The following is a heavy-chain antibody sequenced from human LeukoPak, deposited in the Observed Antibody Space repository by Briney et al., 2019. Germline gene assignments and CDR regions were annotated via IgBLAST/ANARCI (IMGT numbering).Heavy chain of an antibody. V-gene: IGHV4-31*03. CDR3: ARGWGGSTSTVTTRPRYFDL. Sequence: SETLSLTCTVSGGSVSSGSYYWSWIRQPPGKGLEWIGYIYYSGSTYYNPSLKSRVTISVGTSKNQFSLKLSSVTAADTAVYHCARGWGGSTSTVTTRPRYFDLWGRGTLVTVSS. CDR2: IYYSGST. J-gene: IGHJ2*01. CDR1: GGSVSSGSYY. D-gene: IGHD4-11*01.